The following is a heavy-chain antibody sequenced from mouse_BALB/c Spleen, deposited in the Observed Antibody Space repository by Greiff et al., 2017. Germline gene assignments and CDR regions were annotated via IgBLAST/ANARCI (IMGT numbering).Heavy chain of an antibody. D-gene: IGHD2-3*01. J-gene: IGHJ4*01. CDR1: GYAFTNYL. Sequence: VQLHQSGAELVRPGTSVKVSCKASGYAFTNYLVEWVKQRPGQGLEWIGVINPGSGGTNYNEKFKGKATLTADKSSSTAYMQLSSLTSDDSAVYFCARWLLSAMDYWGQGTSVTVSS. CDR2: INPGSGGT. CDR3: ARWLLSAMDY. V-gene: IGHV1-54*01.